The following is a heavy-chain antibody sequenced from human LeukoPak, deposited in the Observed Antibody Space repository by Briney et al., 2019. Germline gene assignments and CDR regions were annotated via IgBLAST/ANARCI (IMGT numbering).Heavy chain of an antibody. V-gene: IGHV4-59*01. D-gene: IGHD4-23*01. CDR1: GGSISSYY. Sequence: SETLSLTCTVSGGSISSYYWSWIRQPPGKGLEWIGYIYYSESTNYNPSLKSRVTISVDTSKNQFSLKLSSVTAADTAVYYCVRESSGTVVMPDAFDIWGQGTMVTVSS. CDR3: VRESSGTVVMPDAFDI. J-gene: IGHJ3*02. CDR2: IYYSEST.